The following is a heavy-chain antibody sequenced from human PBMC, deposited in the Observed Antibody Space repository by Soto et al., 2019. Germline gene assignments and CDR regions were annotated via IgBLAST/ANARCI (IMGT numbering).Heavy chain of an antibody. V-gene: IGHV3-33*01. CDR1: GVRLSRSG. J-gene: IGHJ3*01. D-gene: IGHD2-2*01. CDR3: VRAVSDPAESRNDALEV. CDR2: LWYDGYNK. Sequence: QVQVVASGGGVVQPGRSLRLSCAVSGVRLSRSGMHWVRQAPGKGLEWVAVLWYDGYNKYYGDSVEGRFTVSRDNSMNTLYLQMNSLKAEDTAVYYCVRAVSDPAESRNDALEVWGQGTTVTVSS.